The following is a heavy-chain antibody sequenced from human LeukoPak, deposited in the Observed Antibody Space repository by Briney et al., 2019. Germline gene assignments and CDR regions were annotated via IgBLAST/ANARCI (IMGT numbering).Heavy chain of an antibody. V-gene: IGHV4-39*07. CDR1: GGSISSSSYY. CDR2: VYYSGST. J-gene: IGHJ4*02. CDR3: ARSPYGSGSFFFDY. Sequence: SETLSLTCIVSGGSISSSSYYWGWIRQPPGKGLEWIGSVYYSGSTYYNPSLKSRVTISVDTSKNQFSLKLSSVTAADTAVYYCARSPYGSGSFFFDYWGQGTLVTVSS. D-gene: IGHD3-10*01.